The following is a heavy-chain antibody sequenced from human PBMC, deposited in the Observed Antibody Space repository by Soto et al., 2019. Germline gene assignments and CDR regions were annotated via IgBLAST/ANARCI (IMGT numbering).Heavy chain of an antibody. CDR2: IYYSGST. J-gene: IGHJ4*02. CDR1: GGPISSYY. CDR3: ARGASGYDFDY. V-gene: IGHV4-59*01. Sequence: SETLSLTCTVSGGPISSYYWSWIRQPPGKGLEWIGYIYYSGSTNYNPPLKSRVTISVDTSKNQFSLKLSSVTAADTAVYYCARGASGYDFDYWGQGTLVTV. D-gene: IGHD3-3*01.